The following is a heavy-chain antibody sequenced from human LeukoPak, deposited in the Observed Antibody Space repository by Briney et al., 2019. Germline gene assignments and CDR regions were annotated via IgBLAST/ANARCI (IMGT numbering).Heavy chain of an antibody. CDR3: ARDVSEGFGERVIDAFDI. CDR2: ISPYNGNT. D-gene: IGHD3-10*01. CDR1: GYTFFTYN. Sequence: GASVKVSRKASGYTFFTYNIAWVRQAPGQGPEWMGWISPYNGNTEYAQNLQGRVTMTTDTSTSTAYMELRSLRFDDTAVYFCARDVSEGFGERVIDAFDIWGQGTMVTVSS. V-gene: IGHV1-18*01. J-gene: IGHJ3*02.